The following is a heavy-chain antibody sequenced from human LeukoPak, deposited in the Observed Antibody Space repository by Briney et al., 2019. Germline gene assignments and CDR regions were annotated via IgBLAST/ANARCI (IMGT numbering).Heavy chain of an antibody. J-gene: IGHJ2*01. CDR3: ARAVGGDGSGSL. Sequence: SETLSLTCAVSGGSISTYNWWSWVRQPPGKGLEWIGEIFYSGSINYNPSLKSRVTMSVDMSTRQISLKLSSVTAADTAVYYCARAVGGDGSGSLWGPGTLVTVSS. D-gene: IGHD3-10*01. CDR1: GGSISTYNW. CDR2: IFYSGSI. V-gene: IGHV4-4*02.